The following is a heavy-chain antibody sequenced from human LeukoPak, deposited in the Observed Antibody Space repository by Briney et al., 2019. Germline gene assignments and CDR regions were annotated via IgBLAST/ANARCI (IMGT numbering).Heavy chain of an antibody. Sequence: SETLSLTCTVSGGSISSGDYYWTWIRQHPGKGLGWIGYIYYSGSTYYNPSLKSRVTISVDTSKSQFSLKLSSVTAADTAVYFCARDRHPPGDSYYYMDVWGKGTTVTVSS. J-gene: IGHJ6*03. CDR2: IYYSGST. V-gene: IGHV4-31*03. CDR1: GGSISSGDYY. CDR3: ARDRHPPGDSYYYMDV.